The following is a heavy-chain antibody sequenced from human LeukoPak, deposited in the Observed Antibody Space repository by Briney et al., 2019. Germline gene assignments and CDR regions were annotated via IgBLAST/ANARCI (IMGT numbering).Heavy chain of an antibody. Sequence: PGGSLRLSCAASGFTFSSYWMSWVRQAPGEGLEWVANIKQDGSEKYYVDSVKGRFTISRDNAKNTLYLQMNSLRAEDTAVYYCARGFWAYDFWSGCSTGPFDIWGQGTMVTVSS. CDR2: IKQDGSEK. CDR3: ARGFWAYDFWSGCSTGPFDI. J-gene: IGHJ3*02. D-gene: IGHD3-3*01. V-gene: IGHV3-7*01. CDR1: GFTFSSYW.